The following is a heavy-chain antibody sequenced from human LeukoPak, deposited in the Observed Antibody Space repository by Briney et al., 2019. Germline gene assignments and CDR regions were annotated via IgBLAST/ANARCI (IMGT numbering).Heavy chain of an antibody. Sequence: SETLSLTRTVSGGSISSYYWSWIRQPPGKGLEWIGYIYYSGSTNYNPSLKSRVTISVDTSKNQFSLKLSSVTAADTAVYYCARVGSGYKFDYWGQGTLVTVSS. D-gene: IGHD3-22*01. CDR2: IYYSGST. J-gene: IGHJ4*02. V-gene: IGHV4-59*01. CDR1: GGSISSYY. CDR3: ARVGSGYKFDY.